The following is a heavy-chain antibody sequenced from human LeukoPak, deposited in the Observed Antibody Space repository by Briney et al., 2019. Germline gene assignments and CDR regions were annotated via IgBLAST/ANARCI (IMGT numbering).Heavy chain of an antibody. CDR3: ARHRYTIFGVVFSNWFDP. CDR2: IYTSGST. D-gene: IGHD3-3*01. Sequence: SETLSLTCSVSGGSISSYYWSRIRQPPGKGLEWIGYIYTSGSTNYNPSLKSRVTISVDTSKNQFSLKLSSVTAADTAVYYCARHRYTIFGVVFSNWFDPWGQGTLVTVSS. CDR1: GGSISSYY. V-gene: IGHV4-4*09. J-gene: IGHJ5*02.